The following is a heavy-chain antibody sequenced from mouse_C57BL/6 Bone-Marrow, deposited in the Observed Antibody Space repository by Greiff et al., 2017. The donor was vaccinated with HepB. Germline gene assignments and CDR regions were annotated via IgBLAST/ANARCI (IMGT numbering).Heavy chain of an antibody. J-gene: IGHJ3*01. Sequence: QVQLKQPGAELVRPGSSVKLSCKASGYTFTSYWMHWVKQRPIQGLEWIGNIDPSDSETHYNQKFKDKATLTVDKSSSTAYMQLSSLTSEDSAVYYCARGGGYDGDWFAYWGQGTLVTVSA. CDR1: GYTFTSYW. V-gene: IGHV1-52*01. D-gene: IGHD2-2*01. CDR2: IDPSDSET. CDR3: ARGGGYDGDWFAY.